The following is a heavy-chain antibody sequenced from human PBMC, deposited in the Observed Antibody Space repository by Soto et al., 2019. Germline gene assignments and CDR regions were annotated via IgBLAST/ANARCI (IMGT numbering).Heavy chain of an antibody. CDR1: GYTFTSYG. V-gene: IGHV1-18*04. CDR3: ARFSGGSYNTYYFYYGMDV. J-gene: IGHJ6*02. D-gene: IGHD2-15*01. Sequence: GASVKVSCKASGYTFTSYGIRWVRQAPGQGLDWMGWISAYNGYTKYAQDLQGRVTMTTDTSTSTAYMELRSLRSDDTAMYYCARFSGGSYNTYYFYYGMDVWGQGTTVTVSS. CDR2: ISAYNGYT.